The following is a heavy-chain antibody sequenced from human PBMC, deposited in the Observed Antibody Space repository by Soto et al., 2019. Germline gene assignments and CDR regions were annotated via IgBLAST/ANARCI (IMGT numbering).Heavy chain of an antibody. CDR2: TYFRSKWYN. V-gene: IGHV6-1*01. Sequence: SQTLSLTGAISGDSVSRNTASWNWIRQSPSKALEWLGRTYFRSKWYNDYAVSVKSRIIINPDTSNNQFSLQLNSVTPEDTAVNFCPKRDYPGPIPVDVFYFWCQRCMDTLSS. D-gene: IGHD4-17*01. J-gene: IGHJ4*02. CDR3: PKRDYPGPIPVDVFYF. CDR1: GDSVSRNTAS.